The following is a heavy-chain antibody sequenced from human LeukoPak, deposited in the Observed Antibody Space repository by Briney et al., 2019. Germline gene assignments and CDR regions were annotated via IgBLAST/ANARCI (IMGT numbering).Heavy chain of an antibody. D-gene: IGHD4-23*01. CDR3: ARGAYGGNSDYFDY. V-gene: IGHV1-69*05. J-gene: IGHJ4*02. CDR1: GGTFSSYA. Sequence: ASVKVSCKASGGTFSSYAISWVRQAPGQGLEWMGGIIPIFGTANYAQKFQGRVTITTDESTSTAYMELSSLRSEDTAVYYCARGAYGGNSDYFDYWGQGTLVTVSS. CDR2: IIPIFGTA.